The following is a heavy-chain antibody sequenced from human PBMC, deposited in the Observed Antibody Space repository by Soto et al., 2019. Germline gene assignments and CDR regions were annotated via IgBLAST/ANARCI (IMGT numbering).Heavy chain of an antibody. CDR3: ARAGIAERKRRGVITTFDY. J-gene: IGHJ4*02. CDR2: INAGSGNT. D-gene: IGHD3-10*01. Sequence: ASVKVSCKASGYTFTSYDMHWVRQAPGQRLEWMGWINAGSGNTKYSQKFQGRVTITRDTSASTAYMELSSLTSEDTAVYYCARAGIAERKRRGVITTFDYWGQGTLVTVSS. V-gene: IGHV1-3*01. CDR1: GYTFTSYD.